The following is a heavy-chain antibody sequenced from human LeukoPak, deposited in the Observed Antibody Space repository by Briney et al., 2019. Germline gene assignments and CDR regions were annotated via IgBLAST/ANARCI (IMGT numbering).Heavy chain of an antibody. D-gene: IGHD6-6*01. Sequence: GGSLRLSCAASGFTFSGSWVSWVRQAPGKGLEWVANIKQDGSEKYYVDSVKGRFTISRDNAKNSLYLQMNSLRAEDTAVYYCARDGGSSSYWGQGTLVTVSS. V-gene: IGHV3-7*01. CDR3: ARDGGSSSY. CDR1: GFTFSGSW. CDR2: IKQDGSEK. J-gene: IGHJ4*02.